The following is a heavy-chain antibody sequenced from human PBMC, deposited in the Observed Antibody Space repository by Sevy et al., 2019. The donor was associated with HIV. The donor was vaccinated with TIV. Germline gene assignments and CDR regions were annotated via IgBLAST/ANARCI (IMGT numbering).Heavy chain of an antibody. CDR2: IHYNGST. V-gene: IGHV4-59*01. CDR1: GVSISSFY. D-gene: IGHD4-17*01. Sequence: SETLSLTCTISGVSISSFYWGWIRQSPAKELEWIGDIHYNGSTYSNHSLKNRVTISLDTSDNRFALILTSVAAADAAVYYCARGLDYGSLYYFDYWGQGIRVTVSS. J-gene: IGHJ4*02. CDR3: ARGLDYGSLYYFDY.